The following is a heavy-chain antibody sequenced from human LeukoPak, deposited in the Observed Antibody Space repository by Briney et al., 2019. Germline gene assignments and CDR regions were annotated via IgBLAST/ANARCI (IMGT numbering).Heavy chain of an antibody. Sequence: SETLSLTCTVSGGSISSYYWSWIRQPPGKGLEWIGYIYYSGSTNYNPSLKSRVTISVDTSKNQFSLKLSSVTAADTAVYYCARSSPQYYYYYGMDVRGQGTTVTVSS. CDR2: IYYSGST. V-gene: IGHV4-59*08. J-gene: IGHJ6*02. CDR1: GGSISSYY. CDR3: ARSSPQYYYYYGMDV.